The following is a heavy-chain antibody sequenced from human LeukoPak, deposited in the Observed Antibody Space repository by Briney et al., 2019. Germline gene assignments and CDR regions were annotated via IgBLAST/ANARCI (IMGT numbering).Heavy chain of an antibody. D-gene: IGHD5-18*01. V-gene: IGHV4-59*01. CDR2: IYYSGST. J-gene: IGHJ6*02. CDR1: GGSISNYY. CDR3: AREFVDTAMGASYSYYYYGMDV. Sequence: PSETLSLTCGVSGGSISNYYWSWIRQPPGKGLEWIGYIYYSGSTNYNPSLKSRVTISVDTSKNQFSLKLSSVTAADTAVYYCAREFVDTAMGASYSYYYYGMDVWGQGTTVTVSS.